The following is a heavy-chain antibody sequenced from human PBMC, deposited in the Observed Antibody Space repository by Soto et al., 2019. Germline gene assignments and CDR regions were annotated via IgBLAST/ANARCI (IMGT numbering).Heavy chain of an antibody. CDR1: GGTFSSYA. V-gene: IGHV1-69*13. D-gene: IGHD3-22*01. CDR3: ARVEKPYYSDSSGYYLVY. Sequence: GASVKVSCKASGGTFSSYAISWVRQAPGQGLEWMGGIIPIFGTANYAQKFQGRVTITADESTSTAYMELSSLRSEDTAVYYCARVEKPYYSDSSGYYLVYWGQGTLVTVSS. CDR2: IIPIFGTA. J-gene: IGHJ4*02.